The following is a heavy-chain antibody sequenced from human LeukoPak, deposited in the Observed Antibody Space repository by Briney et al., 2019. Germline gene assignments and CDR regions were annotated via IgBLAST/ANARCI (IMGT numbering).Heavy chain of an antibody. Sequence: TGGSLRLSCAASGFTFSSYAMHWVRQAPGKGLEWVAVISYDGSNKYYADSVKGRFTISRDNSKNTLYLQMNSLRAEDTAVYYCARGGTGATESHYYYYGMDVWGQGTTVTVSS. CDR3: ARGGTGATESHYYYYGMDV. CDR2: ISYDGSNK. V-gene: IGHV3-30-3*01. D-gene: IGHD2-8*02. CDR1: GFTFSSYA. J-gene: IGHJ6*02.